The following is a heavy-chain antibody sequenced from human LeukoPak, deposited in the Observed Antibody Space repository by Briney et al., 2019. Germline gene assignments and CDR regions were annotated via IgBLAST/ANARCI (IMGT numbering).Heavy chain of an antibody. J-gene: IGHJ5*02. CDR1: GFTFSGYW. D-gene: IGHD3-10*01. V-gene: IGHV3-7*03. Sequence: GGSLRLSCATSGFTFSGYWMSWVRQAPGKGLEWVANIKQDGSEKYYVDSVKGRFTISRDNSKNTLYLQMNSLRAEDTAVYYCAKLYGSGNVDPWGQGTLVTVSS. CDR2: IKQDGSEK. CDR3: AKLYGSGNVDP.